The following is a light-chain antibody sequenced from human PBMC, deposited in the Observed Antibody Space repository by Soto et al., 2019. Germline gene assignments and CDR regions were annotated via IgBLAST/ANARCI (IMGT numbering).Light chain of an antibody. Sequence: DIHMTQSPATLSASVGDRVTITCRASQSISTWLAWYQQKPGKAPKLLIYWACSLESGVPSRFSGSGSGTEFTLTISSLQPDDFATYYCQHYTTDSGTFGPGTKVDI. J-gene: IGKJ3*01. CDR1: QSISTW. CDR2: WAC. V-gene: IGKV1-5*03. CDR3: QHYTTDSGT.